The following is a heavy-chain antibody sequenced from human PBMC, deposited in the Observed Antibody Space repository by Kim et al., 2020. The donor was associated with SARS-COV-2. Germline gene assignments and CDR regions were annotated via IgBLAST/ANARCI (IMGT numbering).Heavy chain of an antibody. J-gene: IGHJ4*01. CDR3: TRIVLGATTYFDY. V-gene: IGHV5-51*01. D-gene: IGHD1-26*01. Sequence: TYSPTLQGQVPISANKTSSTAYLQWSSLKASDTAIYYCTRIVLGATTYFDYWGQGTLVTVSS.